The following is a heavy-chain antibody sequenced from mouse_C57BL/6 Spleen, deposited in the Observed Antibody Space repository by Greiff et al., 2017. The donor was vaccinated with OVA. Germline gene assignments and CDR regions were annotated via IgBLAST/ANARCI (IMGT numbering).Heavy chain of an antibody. CDR3: ARGVYAFDCRAWCAY. CDR1: GYTFTSYW. CDR2: INPSSGYT. D-gene: IGHD2-2*01. Sequence: VQLQESGAELAKPGASVKLSCKASGYTFTSYWMHWVKQRPGQGLEWIGYINPSSGYTKYNQKFKDKATLTADKSSSTASMPLSSLTHADSAVYYVARGVYAFDCRAWCAYWGQGTLVTVSA. V-gene: IGHV1-7*01. J-gene: IGHJ3*01.